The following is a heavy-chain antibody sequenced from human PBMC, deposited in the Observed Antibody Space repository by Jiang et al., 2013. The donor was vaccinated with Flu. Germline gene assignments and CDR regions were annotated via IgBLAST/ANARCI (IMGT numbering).Heavy chain of an antibody. Sequence: QKFQGRVTITRDTSASTAYMELSSLRSEDTAVYYCARDYYDSSGYFFDYWGQGTLVTVSS. CDR3: ARDYYDSSGYFFDY. V-gene: IGHV1-3*01. D-gene: IGHD3-22*01. J-gene: IGHJ4*02.